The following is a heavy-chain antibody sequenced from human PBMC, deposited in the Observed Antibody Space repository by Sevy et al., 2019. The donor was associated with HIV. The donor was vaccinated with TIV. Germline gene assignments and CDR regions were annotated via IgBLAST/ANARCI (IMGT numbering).Heavy chain of an antibody. CDR1: GFTISDHY. V-gene: IGHV3-72*01. J-gene: IGHJ6*02. CDR2: TRNKANSYTT. D-gene: IGHD1-26*01. CDR3: ARVPVSGSYYPYYYYYGMDV. Sequence: GGSLRLSCAASGFTISDHYMDWVRQAPGKGLEWVGRTRNKANSYTTEYAASVQGRFTIPRDDSKNSLYLQMNSLKTYDTAVYYCARVPVSGSYYPYYYYYGMDVWGQGTTVTVSS.